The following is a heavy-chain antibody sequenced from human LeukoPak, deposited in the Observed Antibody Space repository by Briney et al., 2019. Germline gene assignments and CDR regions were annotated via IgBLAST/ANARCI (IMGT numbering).Heavy chain of an antibody. CDR1: GITFINHA. V-gene: IGHV3-53*01. CDR2: IYSGGST. D-gene: IGHD4-17*01. CDR3: ARGDDYGDYKFDY. J-gene: IGHJ4*02. Sequence: PGGSLRLSCAASGITFINHAMDWVRQAPGKGLEWVSVIYSGGSTYYADSVKGRFTISRDNSKNTLYLQMNSLRAEDTAVYYCARGDDYGDYKFDYWGQGTLVTVSS.